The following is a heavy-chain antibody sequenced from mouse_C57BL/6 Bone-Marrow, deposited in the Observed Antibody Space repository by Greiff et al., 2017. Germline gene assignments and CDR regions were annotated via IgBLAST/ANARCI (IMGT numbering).Heavy chain of an antibody. V-gene: IGHV14-4*01. Sequence: EVKVVESGAELVRPGASVKLSCTASGFNIKDDYMHWVKQRPEQGLEWIGWIDPENGDTAYTSKFQGKATIPVDTSSNTAYLQLSSRTSEDTAVYYCTRSADWGQGTLVTVSA. CDR1: GFNIKDDY. CDR2: IDPENGDT. CDR3: TRSAD. J-gene: IGHJ3*01.